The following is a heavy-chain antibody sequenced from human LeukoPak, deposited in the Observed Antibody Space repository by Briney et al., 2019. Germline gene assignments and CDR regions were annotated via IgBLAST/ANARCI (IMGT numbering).Heavy chain of an antibody. V-gene: IGHV4-4*07. D-gene: IGHD3-22*01. Sequence: PSETLSLTCTVSGGSISSYYWSWIRQPAGKGLEWIGRIYTSGSTNYNPSLKSRVTMSVDTSKNQFSLKLSSVTAADTAVYYCARGLDYYDSSEQAEYFQHWGQGTLVTVSS. CDR3: ARGLDYYDSSEQAEYFQH. CDR2: IYTSGST. CDR1: GGSISSYY. J-gene: IGHJ1*01.